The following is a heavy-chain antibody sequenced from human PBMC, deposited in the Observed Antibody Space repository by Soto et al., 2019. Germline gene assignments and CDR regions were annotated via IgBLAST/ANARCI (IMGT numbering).Heavy chain of an antibody. J-gene: IGHJ1*01. D-gene: IGHD6-19*01. CDR3: ARCVGAVAGSN. V-gene: IGHV3-7*05. Sequence: EVQLVESRGGLVQPGGSLRLSCVASGFTLSSYWMSWVRQAPGTGPEWVANIKGDGSEKYYADSVKGRFTISRDNAKNSLLLEMNSLRAEDTALYYCARCVGAVAGSNLGQGTLVTVSS. CDR2: IKGDGSEK. CDR1: GFTLSSYW.